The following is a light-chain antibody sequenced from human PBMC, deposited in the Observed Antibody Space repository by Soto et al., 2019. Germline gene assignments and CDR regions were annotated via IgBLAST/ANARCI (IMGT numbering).Light chain of an antibody. J-gene: IGLJ1*01. Sequence: SVLTQPASVSGSPGQSITISCTGTNSDVGGYNYVSWYQQHPGKAPALMIYEVSHRPSGVSNRFSGSKSDNTASLTISGLQAEDEADYYCSSYTSISTLYVFGTGTKVTVL. V-gene: IGLV2-14*01. CDR1: NSDVGGYNY. CDR2: EVS. CDR3: SSYTSISTLYV.